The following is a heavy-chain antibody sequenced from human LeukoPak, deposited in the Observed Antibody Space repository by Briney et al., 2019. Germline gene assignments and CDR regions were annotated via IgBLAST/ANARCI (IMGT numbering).Heavy chain of an antibody. J-gene: IGHJ5*02. V-gene: IGHV1-2*02. D-gene: IGHD6-13*01. CDR3: ARGAAGAYNWFDP. Sequence: ASVKVSCKAPGYTFTGYYMHWVRQAPGQGLEWMGWINPNSGGTNYAQKFQGRVTMTRDTSISTAYMELSRLRSDDTAVYYCARGAAGAYNWFDPWGQGTLVTVSS. CDR2: INPNSGGT. CDR1: GYTFTGYY.